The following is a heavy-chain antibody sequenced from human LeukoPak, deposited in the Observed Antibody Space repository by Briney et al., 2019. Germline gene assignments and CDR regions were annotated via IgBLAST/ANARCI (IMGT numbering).Heavy chain of an antibody. J-gene: IGHJ4*02. CDR2: INPSGGST. CDR3: ARDPIGRDGYKYFDY. V-gene: IGHV1-46*01. Sequence: ASVRVSCKASGYTFTSYYMHWVRQAPGQGLEWMGIINPSGGSTSYAQKFQGRVTMTRDMSTSTVYMELSSLRSEDTAVYYCARDPIGRDGYKYFDYWGQGTLVTVSS. CDR1: GYTFTSYY. D-gene: IGHD5-24*01.